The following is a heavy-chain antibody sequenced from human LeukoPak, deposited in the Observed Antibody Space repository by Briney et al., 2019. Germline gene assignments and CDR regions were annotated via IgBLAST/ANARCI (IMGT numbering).Heavy chain of an antibody. CDR2: IYYSGST. D-gene: IGHD1-26*01. V-gene: IGHV4-59*08. CDR1: GGSISSYY. Sequence: SETLSLTCTVSGGSISSYYWSWIRQPPGKGLEWIGYIYYSGSTNYNPSLKSRVTISVDTSKNQFSLKLSSVTAADTAVYYCARSTGATKKNAFDIWGQGTMVTASS. J-gene: IGHJ3*02. CDR3: ARSTGATKKNAFDI.